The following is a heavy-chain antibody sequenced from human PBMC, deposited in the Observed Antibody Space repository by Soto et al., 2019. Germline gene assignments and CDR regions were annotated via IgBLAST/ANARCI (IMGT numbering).Heavy chain of an antibody. CDR1: GGTFSRSG. CDR2: IVPSLDTT. V-gene: IGHV1-69*11. D-gene: IGHD5-18*01. J-gene: IGHJ6*02. Sequence: QVHLVQSGTEVQKPGSSVKVSCKASGGTFSRSGFSWVRQAPGQGLEWMGMIVPSLDTTNYAQKFQARVTITADEVTSTAYMELRSLRSADTAIYYCARWLQPRYTVDLYAVDVWGQGTRVIVSS. CDR3: ARWLQPRYTVDLYAVDV.